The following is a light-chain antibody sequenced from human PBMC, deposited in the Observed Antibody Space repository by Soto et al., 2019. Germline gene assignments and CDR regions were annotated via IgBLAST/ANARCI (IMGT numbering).Light chain of an antibody. CDR2: DDD. V-gene: IGLV3-21*02. CDR1: NIEVKS. J-gene: IGLJ1*01. CDR3: QVWDESSDHPGV. Sequence: SYELTQPPSVSVAPGQTATITCGGKNIEVKSVHWYQLRPGQAPVLVVYDDDDRPSGIPERFSGSNSGNTATLTIARVEAGDEADYCCQVWDESSDHPGVFGTGTKLTVL.